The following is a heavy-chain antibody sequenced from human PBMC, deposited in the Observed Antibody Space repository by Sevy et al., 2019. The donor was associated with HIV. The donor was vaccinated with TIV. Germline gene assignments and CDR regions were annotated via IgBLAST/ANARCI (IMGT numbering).Heavy chain of an antibody. D-gene: IGHD2-21*02. V-gene: IGHV1-2*02. CDR2: INPNTSDT. Sequence: ASVKVSCKASGYSFTGYYMNWVRQAPGQGLEWMGWINPNTSDTTYSEKFEGRVTMTGDSSLSTVYLELRGLRSDDTAVYYCARDFLAVTSIPSDAFDIWGQGTLVTVSS. CDR3: ARDFLAVTSIPSDAFDI. CDR1: GYSFTGYY. J-gene: IGHJ3*02.